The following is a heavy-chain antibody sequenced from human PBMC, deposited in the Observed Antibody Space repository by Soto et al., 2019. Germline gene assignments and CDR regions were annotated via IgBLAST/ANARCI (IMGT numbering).Heavy chain of an antibody. CDR1: GFTFSNAW. D-gene: IGHD3-22*01. CDR3: TIGLSNGYYNFDY. V-gene: IGHV3-15*01. Sequence: HLVESGGGLVKPGGSLRLSCAASGFTFSNAWMSWVRQAPGKGLEWVGRIKGEADGGTTDYAAPVKGRITISRDHSKDTLYLQMNSLKTEDTAVYYCTIGLSNGYYNFDYWGQGTPVTVSS. J-gene: IGHJ4*02. CDR2: IKGEADGGTT.